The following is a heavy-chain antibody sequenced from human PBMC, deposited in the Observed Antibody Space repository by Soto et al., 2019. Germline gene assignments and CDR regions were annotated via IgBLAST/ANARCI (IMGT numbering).Heavy chain of an antibody. V-gene: IGHV1-18*01. CDR2: ISAYNGNT. CDR3: ASRQVGGYYDYGMDV. J-gene: IGHJ6*01. D-gene: IGHD1-26*01. Sequence: QVQLVQSGAEVKKPGASVKVSCKASGYTFTSYGISWVRQAPGQGLEWMGWISAYNGNTNYAQKLQGRVTMTTDTSTRTACIELRRLRSDDTAGYYCASRQVGGYYDYGMDVWGQGTTVTASS. CDR1: GYTFTSYG.